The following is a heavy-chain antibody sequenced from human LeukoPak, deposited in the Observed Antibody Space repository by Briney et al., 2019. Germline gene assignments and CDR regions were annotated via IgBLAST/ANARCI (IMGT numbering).Heavy chain of an antibody. Sequence: GGCLRLSCAASGFTFGSYAMTWVRHAAGKGLEWVSSIDASGGSTYYADSVKGRFTISRDNSKNTFYLQMNTLRADDTAVYYCAKGSGSGWYGWFAPWGRGTLVTVSS. D-gene: IGHD6-19*01. V-gene: IGHV3-23*01. CDR3: AKGSGSGWYGWFAP. CDR2: IDASGGST. J-gene: IGHJ5*02. CDR1: GFTFGSYA.